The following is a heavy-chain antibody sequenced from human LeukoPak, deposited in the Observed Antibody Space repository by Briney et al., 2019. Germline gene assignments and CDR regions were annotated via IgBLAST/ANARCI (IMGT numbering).Heavy chain of an antibody. J-gene: IGHJ4*02. CDR3: ARLRAAQTYDC. D-gene: IGHD6-13*01. CDR2: IRQDGNEK. V-gene: IGHV3-7*04. CDR1: GFTLSNYW. Sequence: PGGSLRLSCAGAGFTLSNYWMSWVRQAPGKGLEWVANIRQDGNEKYYVDSAKGRFTISRDNPKNSLYLQMNSLRAEDTAIYYCARLRAAQTYDCWGQGTLVTVSS.